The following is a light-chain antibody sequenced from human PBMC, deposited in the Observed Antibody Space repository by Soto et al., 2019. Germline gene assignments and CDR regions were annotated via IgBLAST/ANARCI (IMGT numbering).Light chain of an antibody. CDR1: SSDIGAYNH. Sequence: QSALTQPASVSGSPGQSITISCPGTSSDIGAYNHVSWHQQHPGTAPKVTIYDVTNRPSGVSNRYSGSKSGNTASLTLSGLQSEDEADYYSRSYTSGNIPVLFGGGTTVTVL. CDR2: DVT. J-gene: IGLJ2*01. CDR3: RSYTSGNIPVL. V-gene: IGLV2-14*03.